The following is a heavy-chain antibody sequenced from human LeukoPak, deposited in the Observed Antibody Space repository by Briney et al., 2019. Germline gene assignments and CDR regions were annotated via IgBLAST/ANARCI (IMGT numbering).Heavy chain of an antibody. CDR3: AGGVYGYNAFDY. D-gene: IGHD5/OR15-5a*01. CDR2: ISSGRGVM. CDR1: GFTFSVYG. J-gene: IGHJ4*02. V-gene: IGHV3-48*02. Sequence: PGGSLRLSCAASGFTFSVYGLSWVRQAPGKGLEWVSHISSGRGVMNYADSVKGRFTISRDNGKNSVYLQMNSLRDEDTAVYYCAGGVYGYNAFDYWGQGTLVSVSS.